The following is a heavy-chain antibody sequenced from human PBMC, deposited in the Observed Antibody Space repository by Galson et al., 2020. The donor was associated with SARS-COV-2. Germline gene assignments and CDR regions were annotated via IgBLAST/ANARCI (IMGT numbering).Heavy chain of an antibody. J-gene: IGHJ4*02. V-gene: IGHV4-38-2*02. CDR3: ARMRAGLLYFGDAWGVVY. D-gene: IGHD3-3*01. Sequence: ASVTLSLTCTVSAYSISNGHYWGWIRQPPGKGLEWIGNIYHSGSTYYNPSLKSRVTISVDTSKNQFSLNLTSVTAADTAGYYCARMRAGLLYFGDAWGVVYWGQGTLVTVSS. CDR2: IYHSGST. CDR1: AYSISNGHY.